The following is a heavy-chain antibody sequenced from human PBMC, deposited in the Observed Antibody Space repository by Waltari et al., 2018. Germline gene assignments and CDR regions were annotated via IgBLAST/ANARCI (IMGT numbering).Heavy chain of an antibody. CDR1: GGSISSYY. D-gene: IGHD3-22*01. J-gene: IGHJ2*01. CDR3: ARDSQLYYYDSSGSSYWYFDL. CDR2: IYYSGST. V-gene: IGHV4-59*01. Sequence: QVQLQESGPGLVKPSETLSLTCTVSGGSISSYYWSWIRQPPGTGLEWIGYIYYSGSTNYNPSLKSRVTISVDTSKNQFSLKLSSVTAADTAVYYCARDSQLYYYDSSGSSYWYFDLWGRGTLVTVSS.